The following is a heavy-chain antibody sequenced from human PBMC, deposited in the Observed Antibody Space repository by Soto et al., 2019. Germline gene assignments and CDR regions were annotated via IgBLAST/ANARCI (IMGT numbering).Heavy chain of an antibody. CDR2: IWYDGSNK. D-gene: IGHD6-6*01. Sequence: GGSLRLSCAASGFTFSSYGMHWVRQAPGKGLEWVAVIWYDGSNKYYADSMKGRFTISRDNSKNTLYLQMNSLRAEDTAVYYCARERLAAARPPHYYYYMDVWGKGTTVTVSS. CDR1: GFTFSSYG. J-gene: IGHJ6*03. V-gene: IGHV3-33*08. CDR3: ARERLAAARPPHYYYYMDV.